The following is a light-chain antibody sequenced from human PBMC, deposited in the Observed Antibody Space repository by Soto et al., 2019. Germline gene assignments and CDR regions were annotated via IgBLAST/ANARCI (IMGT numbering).Light chain of an antibody. CDR2: AAS. J-gene: IGKJ2*01. Sequence: EIGLTQSPGTLSLSPGERATLSCRASQYMTRTYIAWYQQKPGQAPRLLIYAASNRATGIPDKFSGSGSGTDYSLTITRLEPEDSAVYYCHQYDKAPQTFGQGTKVEIK. V-gene: IGKV3-20*01. CDR1: QYMTRTY. CDR3: HQYDKAPQT.